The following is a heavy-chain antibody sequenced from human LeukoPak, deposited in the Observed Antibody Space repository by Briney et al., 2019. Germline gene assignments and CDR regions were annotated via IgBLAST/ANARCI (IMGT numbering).Heavy chain of an antibody. V-gene: IGHV5-51*01. CDR3: ARIMLTYYDFWSGPYYFDY. Sequence: GESLKISCKGSGYSFTNYWIGWVRQMPGKGLEWMGIIYPGDSDTRYSPSFQGQVTFSADKSIGTAYLQWSSLKASDTAMYYCARIMLTYYDFWSGPYYFDYWGQGTLVTVSS. CDR1: GYSFTNYW. CDR2: IYPGDSDT. J-gene: IGHJ4*02. D-gene: IGHD3-3*01.